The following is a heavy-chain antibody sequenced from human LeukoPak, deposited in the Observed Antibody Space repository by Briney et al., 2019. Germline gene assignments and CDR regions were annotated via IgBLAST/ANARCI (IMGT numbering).Heavy chain of an antibody. CDR2: ISWNSGSI. CDR3: AKDMHEYGSGALSNDAFDI. D-gene: IGHD3-10*01. Sequence: GGSLRLSCAASGFTFDDYAMHWVRQAPGKGLEWVSGISWNSGSIGYADSVKGRFTISRDNAKNSLYLQMNSLRAEDTALYYCAKDMHEYGSGALSNDAFDIWGQGTMVTVSS. V-gene: IGHV3-9*01. CDR1: GFTFDDYA. J-gene: IGHJ3*02.